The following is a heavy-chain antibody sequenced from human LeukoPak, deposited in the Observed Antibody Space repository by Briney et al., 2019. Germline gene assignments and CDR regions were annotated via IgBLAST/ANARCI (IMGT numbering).Heavy chain of an antibody. CDR3: AKGHFASSYFFDV. Sequence: GGSLRLSCAASKFNFAMSWVRQTAGKRLEWVSAISGSGDSTFYADSVKGRFTISRDNSKNTLYLQMNSLRVEDTATYYCAKGHFASSYFFDVWGQGTLVTVSS. CDR2: ISGSGDST. J-gene: IGHJ4*02. CDR1: KFNFA. D-gene: IGHD6-6*01. V-gene: IGHV3-23*01.